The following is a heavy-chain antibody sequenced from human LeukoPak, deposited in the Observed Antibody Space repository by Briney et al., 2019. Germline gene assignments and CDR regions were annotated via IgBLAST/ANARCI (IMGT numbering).Heavy chain of an antibody. Sequence: SETLSLTCTVSGGSISTSSYYWGWIRQPPGKGLDWIGTIYYTGSTSYNASLKSRVTISVDTSKNQFSLRLSSVTATDTAVYYCARRRELLRSNWYFDLWGRGTLVTVSS. D-gene: IGHD1-26*01. CDR1: GGSISTSSYY. CDR2: IYYTGST. CDR3: ARRRELLRSNWYFDL. J-gene: IGHJ2*01. V-gene: IGHV4-39*01.